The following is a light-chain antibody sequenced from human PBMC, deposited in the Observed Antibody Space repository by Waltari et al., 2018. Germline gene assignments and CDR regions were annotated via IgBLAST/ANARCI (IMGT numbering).Light chain of an antibody. CDR3: QTGGHGTWV. Sequence: QLVLTQSPSLSASLGASVKLTCTLISGHSSNVIAWLQQQPEKGPRYLMKVNSDGSHSKGDEIPDRFSGSSSGAERYLTISSLQSEDEADCYCQTGGHGTWVFGGGTKLTVL. V-gene: IGLV4-69*01. CDR2: VNSDGSH. CDR1: SGHSSNV. J-gene: IGLJ3*02.